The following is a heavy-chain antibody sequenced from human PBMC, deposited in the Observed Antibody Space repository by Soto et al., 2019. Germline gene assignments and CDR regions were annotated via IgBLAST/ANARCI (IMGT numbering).Heavy chain of an antibody. Sequence: GGSLRLSCAASGFTFSSYGMHWVRQAPGKGLEWVAVISYDGSNKYYADSVKGRFTISRDNSKNTLYLQMNSLRAEDTAVYYCAKDLGYSSSAQPDYWGQGTLVTVSS. J-gene: IGHJ4*02. D-gene: IGHD6-6*01. CDR3: AKDLGYSSSAQPDY. CDR2: ISYDGSNK. CDR1: GFTFSSYG. V-gene: IGHV3-30*18.